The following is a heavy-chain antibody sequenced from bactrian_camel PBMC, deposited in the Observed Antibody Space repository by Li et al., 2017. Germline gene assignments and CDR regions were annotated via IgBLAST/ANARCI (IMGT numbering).Heavy chain of an antibody. Sequence: VESGGDSVQAGGSLRLSCVSSGFTISSYDFAWVHQAPGKGLEWISTSNGNGGSTDYADSVKGRFTISRDNAKNTLFLQMNSLKTEDTAVYYCATDLGGSWYWYNYWGQGTQVTVS. CDR3: ATDLGGSWYWYNY. J-gene: IGHJ4*01. CDR1: GFTISSYD. V-gene: IGHV3S40*01. D-gene: IGHD6*01. CDR2: SNGNGGST.